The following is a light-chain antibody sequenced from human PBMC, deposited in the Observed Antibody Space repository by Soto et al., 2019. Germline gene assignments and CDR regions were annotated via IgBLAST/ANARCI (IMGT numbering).Light chain of an antibody. CDR1: QSVISSY. J-gene: IGKJ1*01. CDR3: QQYGSSPWT. CDR2: GAS. Sequence: IVLTQSPGTLSLSPGERATLSCRASQSVISSYLAWYQQKPGQAPRLLIYGASSRATGFPDRFSGSGSGTDFTLTISRLEPADFAVYYCQQYGSSPWTFGQGTKVDIK. V-gene: IGKV3-20*01.